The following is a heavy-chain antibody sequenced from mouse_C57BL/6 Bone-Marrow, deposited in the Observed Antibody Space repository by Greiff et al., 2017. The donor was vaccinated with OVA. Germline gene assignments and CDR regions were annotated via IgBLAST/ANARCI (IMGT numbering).Heavy chain of an antibody. J-gene: IGHJ2*01. V-gene: IGHV5-16*01. CDR2: INYDGSST. CDR3: ARDVYYGNYEGYFDY. D-gene: IGHD2-1*01. Sequence: VESEGGLVQPGSSMKLSCTASGFTFSDYYMAWVRQVPEKGLEWVANINYDGSSTYYLDSLKSRFIISRDNAKNILYLQMSSLKSEDTATYYCARDVYYGNYEGYFDYWGQGTTLTVSS. CDR1: GFTFSDYY.